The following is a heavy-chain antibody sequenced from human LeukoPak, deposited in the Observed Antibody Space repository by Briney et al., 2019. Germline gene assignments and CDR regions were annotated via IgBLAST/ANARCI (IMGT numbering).Heavy chain of an antibody. CDR1: GFTFSFYT. CDR3: ARVSHYDSSRGSYYSYGMVV. J-gene: IGHJ6*02. CDR2: LGTRSSSI. Sequence: GGSLRLSCAASGFTFSFYTMNWVRQAPGKGLEWVAYLGTRSSSIQYAASVKGRFTISRDNAKNSLYLQMNSLRDEDTAVYYCARVSHYDSSRGSYYSYGMVVWGQGPTVTVSS. D-gene: IGHD4-11*01. V-gene: IGHV3-48*02.